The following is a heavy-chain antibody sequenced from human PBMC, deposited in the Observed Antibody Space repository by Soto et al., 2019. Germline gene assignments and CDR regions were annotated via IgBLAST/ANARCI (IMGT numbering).Heavy chain of an antibody. J-gene: IGHJ4*02. CDR3: ATSTGWYYFDS. Sequence: GESLKISCKGSGYSFPTAWIGWVRQMPGKGLEWMAIIYPGDSDARYSPSFQGQVTISADKYISTAYLQWNSLRASDTAMYYCATSTGWYYFDSWGQGTQVTVSS. V-gene: IGHV5-51*01. CDR2: IYPGDSDA. D-gene: IGHD6-19*01. CDR1: GYSFPTAW.